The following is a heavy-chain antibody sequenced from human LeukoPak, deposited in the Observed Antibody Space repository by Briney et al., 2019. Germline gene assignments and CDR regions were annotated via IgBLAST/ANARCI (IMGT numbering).Heavy chain of an antibody. CDR3: ARREMLLWFGELLAGNDAFDI. V-gene: IGHV5-51*01. D-gene: IGHD3-10*01. J-gene: IGHJ3*02. CDR2: IYPGDSDT. Sequence: GESLKISCKGSGYSFTSYWIGWVRQMPGKGLEWMGIIYPGDSDTRHSPSFQGQVTISADKSISTAYLQWSSLKASDTAMYYCARREMLLWFGELLAGNDAFDIWGQGTMVTVSS. CDR1: GYSFTSYW.